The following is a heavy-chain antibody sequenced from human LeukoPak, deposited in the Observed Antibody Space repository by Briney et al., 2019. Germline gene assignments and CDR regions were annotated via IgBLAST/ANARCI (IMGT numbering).Heavy chain of an antibody. CDR3: ARHRFSSSQFDY. CDR2: IYYIGST. D-gene: IGHD6-6*01. V-gene: IGHV4-31*03. CDR1: GGSISSGDYY. J-gene: IGHJ4*02. Sequence: PSETLSLTCTVSGGSISSGDYYWSWIRRHPGKGLEWIGYIYYIGSTYYNPSLQSRVTISVDTSKNQFSLKLSSVTAADTAVYYCARHRFSSSQFDYWGQGTLVTVSS.